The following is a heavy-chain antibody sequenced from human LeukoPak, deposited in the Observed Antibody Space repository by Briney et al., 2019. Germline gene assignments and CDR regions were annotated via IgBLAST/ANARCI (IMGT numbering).Heavy chain of an antibody. V-gene: IGHV4-61*02. CDR2: IYSSGST. CDR1: GGSISIGTYY. J-gene: IGHJ3*02. CDR3: ARDRVDAPYGVPDAFDI. Sequence: SQTLSLTCTVSGGSISIGTYYWRWIRQSAGKGLEWIGRIYSSGSTNYNPSLESRVTISLDTSKNQFSLKLTSVTAADTAVYYCARDRVDAPYGVPDAFDIWGQGTKVTVSS. D-gene: IGHD4/OR15-4a*01.